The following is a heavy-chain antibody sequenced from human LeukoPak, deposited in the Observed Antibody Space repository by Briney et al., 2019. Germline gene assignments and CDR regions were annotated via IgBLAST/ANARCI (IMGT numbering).Heavy chain of an antibody. CDR1: GYSFTSYW. V-gene: IGHV5-51*01. CDR2: IYPGDSDT. CDR3: ARQHCSGGSCYPYYFDY. D-gene: IGHD2-15*01. J-gene: IGHJ4*02. Sequence: GESLKSSCKGAGYSFTSYWSGWVRQMPGKGLEWMGIIYPGDSDTRYSPSFQGQVTISADKSISTAYLQWSSLKASDTAMYYCARQHCSGGSCYPYYFDYWGQGTLVTVSS.